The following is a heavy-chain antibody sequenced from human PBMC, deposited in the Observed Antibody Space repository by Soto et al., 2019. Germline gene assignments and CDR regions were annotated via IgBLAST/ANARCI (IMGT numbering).Heavy chain of an antibody. Sequence: QLQLQESGPGLVKPSETLSLTCTVSGGSISSSSYYWGWIRQPPGKGLEWIGSIYYSGSTYYNPSLKSRVTISVDTSKNQFSLKLSSVTAADTAVYYCASPTDIVATIGGHFDYWGQGTLVTVSS. CDR1: GGSISSSSYY. J-gene: IGHJ4*02. CDR3: ASPTDIVATIGGHFDY. V-gene: IGHV4-39*01. D-gene: IGHD5-12*01. CDR2: IYYSGST.